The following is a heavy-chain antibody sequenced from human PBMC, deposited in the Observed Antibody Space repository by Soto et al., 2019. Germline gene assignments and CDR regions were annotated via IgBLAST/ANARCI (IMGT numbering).Heavy chain of an antibody. J-gene: IGHJ6*02. CDR1: GGSVNSANHY. CDR2: IYYTGMT. V-gene: IGHV4-61*01. CDR3: ARMWLRGHSVFFSGMDV. Sequence: SETLSLTCNVSGGSVNSANHYWTWVRQPPGKGLEWVGYIYYTGMTNYSPSLKKRVTISVDTSKSQFSLSLNSVSASDTAVYYCARMWLRGHSVFFSGMDVWGPGTPVTVSS. D-gene: IGHD3-22*01.